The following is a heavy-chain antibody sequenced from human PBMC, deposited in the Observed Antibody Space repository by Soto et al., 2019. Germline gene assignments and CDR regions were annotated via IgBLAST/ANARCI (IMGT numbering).Heavy chain of an antibody. J-gene: IGHJ5*02. Sequence: GASVKVSCKASGYTFTSYYMHWVLQAPGQGLEWMGIINPSGGSTSYAQKFQGRVTMTRDTSTSTVYMELSSLRSEDTAVYYCARQDYDILTGYRPNWFDPWGQGTLVTVSS. D-gene: IGHD3-9*01. CDR2: INPSGGST. V-gene: IGHV1-46*03. CDR3: ARQDYDILTGYRPNWFDP. CDR1: GYTFTSYY.